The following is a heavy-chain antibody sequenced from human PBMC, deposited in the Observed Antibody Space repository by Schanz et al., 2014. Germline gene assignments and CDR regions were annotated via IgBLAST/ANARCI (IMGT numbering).Heavy chain of an antibody. CDR2: INSVGSNT. CDR3: ADNWNLDY. J-gene: IGHJ4*02. Sequence: EVQLVQSGGGLVQPGGSLRLSCAASGFTFSSHWMHWVRQDPGKGLVWVARINSVGSNTDYAGSVTGRFTISRDNSKNTRYLQMDSLRAEDTAVYYCADNWNLDYWGQGTLVTVSS. D-gene: IGHD1-20*01. V-gene: IGHV3-74*01. CDR1: GFTFSSHW.